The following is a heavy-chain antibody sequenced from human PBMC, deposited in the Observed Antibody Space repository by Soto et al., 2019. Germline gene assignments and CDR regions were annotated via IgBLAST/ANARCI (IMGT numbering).Heavy chain of an antibody. Sequence: QAQLVQSGAEVRKPGASVKVSCKASGYTFTTYDINWVRQAPGQGLEWLGWMDPNSGSTGYAQNFQGRITMTRNISRNTAHMELSRLQSEDTAVYYCARERKFDFWRKGLDVWGQGTTVTVSS. CDR1: GYTFTTYD. CDR2: MDPNSGST. CDR3: ARERKFDFWRKGLDV. D-gene: IGHD3-3*01. J-gene: IGHJ6*02. V-gene: IGHV1-8*01.